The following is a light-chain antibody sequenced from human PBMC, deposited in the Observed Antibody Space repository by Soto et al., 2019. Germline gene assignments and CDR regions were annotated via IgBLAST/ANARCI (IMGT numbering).Light chain of an antibody. CDR3: QQYNNWPAIT. CDR2: KAS. J-gene: IGKJ5*01. V-gene: IGKV1-5*03. CDR1: QSISSW. Sequence: DIQMTQSPSTLSASVGDRVTITCRASQSISSWLSLYQQKPVKAPKLLIYKASSLESGVPSRFSGSGSGTEFTLTISSLQSEDFAIYYCQQYNNWPAITFGQGTRLEIK.